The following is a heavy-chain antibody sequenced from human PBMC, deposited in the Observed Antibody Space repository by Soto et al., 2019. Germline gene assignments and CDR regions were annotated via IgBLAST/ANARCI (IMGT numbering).Heavy chain of an antibody. J-gene: IGHJ4*02. CDR2: MNPNSGNT. CDR1: GYTFTSYD. CDR3: ARVNYDILTGYYTSFDY. Sequence: QVQLVQSGAEVKKPGASVKVSCKASGYTFTSYDINWVRQATGQGLEWMGWMNPNSGNTGYAQKFQGRVTMTRNTSISTAYMELSSLRSEDTAVYYCARVNYDILTGYYTSFDYWGQGTLVTVSS. V-gene: IGHV1-8*01. D-gene: IGHD3-9*01.